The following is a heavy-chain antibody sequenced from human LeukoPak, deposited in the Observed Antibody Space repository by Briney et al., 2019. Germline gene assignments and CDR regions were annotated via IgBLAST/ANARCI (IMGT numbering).Heavy chain of an antibody. J-gene: IGHJ3*02. D-gene: IGHD4-17*01. CDR1: GFTFSSYG. V-gene: IGHV3-30*02. CDR2: IRYDGSNK. CDR3: AKDTVLNDAFDI. Sequence: RGSLRLSCAASGFTFSSYGMHWVRQAPGKGLEWVAFIRYDGSNKYCADSVKGRFTISRDNSKNTLYLQMNSLRAEDTAVYYCAKDTVLNDAFDIWGQGTMVTVSS.